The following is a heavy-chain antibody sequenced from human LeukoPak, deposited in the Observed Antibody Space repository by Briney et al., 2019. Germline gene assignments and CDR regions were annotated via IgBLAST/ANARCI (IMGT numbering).Heavy chain of an antibody. CDR3: ARTRSGCTTTNCYPYDMDV. CDR1: GGTFSSYA. V-gene: IGHV1-69*13. CDR2: IIPVFGAA. D-gene: IGHD2-2*01. J-gene: IGHJ6*02. Sequence: SVKVSCKTSGGTFSSYAVSWVRQAPGQGLEWLGGIIPVFGAANYAQKFQARVTLTADGSTNTAYMDLSGLRSEDTAVYYCARTRSGCTTTNCYPYDMDVWGQGTTVTVSS.